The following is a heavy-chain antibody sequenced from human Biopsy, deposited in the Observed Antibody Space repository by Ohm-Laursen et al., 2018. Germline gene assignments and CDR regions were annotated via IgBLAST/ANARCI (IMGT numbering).Heavy chain of an antibody. CDR1: GFTFSNYW. Sequence: SLRLSCAASGFTFSNYWMHWVRQAPGKGPVWVSRINSDGSSTSYADSVKGRFTISRDNAKNTLYLQVDSLRVEDTAVYYCARRSTTYCSSTSCSFDYWGQETLVTVSS. D-gene: IGHD2-2*01. CDR3: ARRSTTYCSSTSCSFDY. J-gene: IGHJ4*02. V-gene: IGHV3-74*01. CDR2: INSDGSST.